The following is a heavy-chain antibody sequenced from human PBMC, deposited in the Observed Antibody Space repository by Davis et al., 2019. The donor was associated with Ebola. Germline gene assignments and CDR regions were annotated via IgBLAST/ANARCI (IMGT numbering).Heavy chain of an antibody. CDR3: ARGDCAGDCYHFDY. CDR2: IQQAGSKK. Sequence: GESLKISCAASGFTFSDYSMSWVRQAPGQGLEWVANIQQAGSKKHYVDSVRGRFTISRDNDKKSVDLQMNSLRAEDTAVYYCARGDCAGDCYHFDYWGQGALVTISS. J-gene: IGHJ4*02. D-gene: IGHD2-21*02. CDR1: GFTFSDYS. V-gene: IGHV3-7*01.